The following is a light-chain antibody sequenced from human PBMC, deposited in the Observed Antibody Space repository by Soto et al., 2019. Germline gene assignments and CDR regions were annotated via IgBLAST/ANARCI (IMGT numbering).Light chain of an antibody. J-gene: IGKJ4*01. Sequence: DIQMTQSPSSLSASVGDRVTITCRASQGITDYLAWYQQKPGQVPNLLIYAASSLQSGVPTRFSGSGSGTDFTLTITNLQPEDSAVYYCQQVKGFPLTFGGGTKVDI. CDR2: AAS. V-gene: IGKV1-12*01. CDR1: QGITDY. CDR3: QQVKGFPLT.